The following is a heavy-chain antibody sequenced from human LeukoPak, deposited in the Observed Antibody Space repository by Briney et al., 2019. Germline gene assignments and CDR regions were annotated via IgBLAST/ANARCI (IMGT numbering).Heavy chain of an antibody. CDR2: IHPEGNEK. CDR3: AREDDFSGDH. J-gene: IGHJ4*02. CDR1: GFTFSNFW. V-gene: IGHV3-7*01. Sequence: GGSLRLSCAVSGFTFSNFWMSWVRQAPGRGLEWVANIHPEGNEKYHVESVKGRFTISRDNTKNLLFLQMNGLRVEDTAVYYCAREDDFSGDHWGQGTLVTVSS. D-gene: IGHD1-1*01.